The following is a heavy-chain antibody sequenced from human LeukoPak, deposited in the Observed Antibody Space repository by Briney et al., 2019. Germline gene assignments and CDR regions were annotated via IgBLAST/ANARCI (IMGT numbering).Heavy chain of an antibody. CDR3: AKSRGLRYFDWSD. CDR2: ISGSGGTT. V-gene: IGHV3-23*01. CDR1: GFTFSNYA. Sequence: GGSLGLSCAASGFTFSNYAMSWVRQAPGKGLEWVSAISGSGGTTYYADSLKGRFTISRDNSKNTLYLQMNSLRAEDTAVYYCAKSRGLRYFDWSDWGQGTLVTVSS. D-gene: IGHD3-9*01. J-gene: IGHJ4*02.